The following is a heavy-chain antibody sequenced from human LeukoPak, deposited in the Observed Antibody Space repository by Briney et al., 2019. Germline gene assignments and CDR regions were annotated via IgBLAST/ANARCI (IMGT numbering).Heavy chain of an antibody. CDR1: GFTFSSYN. Sequence: PGGSLRLSCAASGFTFSSYNMNWVRQAPGKGLEWVSSITSSSSYIYYADSVKGRFTISRDNAKNPLYLQMDSLRVEDTAEYYCARDPYSGNYGAYYYYYMDVWGKGTTVTVSS. D-gene: IGHD1-26*01. CDR2: ITSSSSYI. CDR3: ARDPYSGNYGAYYYYYMDV. V-gene: IGHV3-21*06. J-gene: IGHJ6*03.